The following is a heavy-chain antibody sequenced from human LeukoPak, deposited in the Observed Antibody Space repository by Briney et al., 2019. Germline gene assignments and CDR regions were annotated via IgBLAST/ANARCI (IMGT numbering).Heavy chain of an antibody. D-gene: IGHD2-21*02. CDR1: GFSFSSYE. CDR3: ARGDLSHLDF. J-gene: IGHJ4*02. V-gene: IGHV3-48*03. CDR2: ISSRGSTI. Sequence: PGGSLRLSCEVSGFSFSSYEVNWVRQAPGKGLEWLSYISSRGSTIYYADSVKGRFTISRDNAKNSLYLQMNSLRAEDTAVYYCARGDLSHLDFWGQGTLVTVSS.